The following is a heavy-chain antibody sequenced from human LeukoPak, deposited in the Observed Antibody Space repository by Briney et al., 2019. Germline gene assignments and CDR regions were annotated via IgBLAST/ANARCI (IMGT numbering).Heavy chain of an antibody. CDR1: DFTFSSYN. V-gene: IGHV3-21*01. Sequence: GGSLRLSCEASDFTFSSYNMSWVRQAPGKGPEWVSSITRSSSYLYYAVSVKGRFTISRDNAKNSLYLQMNSLRAEDTAVYYCAREGDFGGIPGYYYGLDVWGQGTTVTVSS. J-gene: IGHJ6*02. CDR3: AREGDFGGIPGYYYGLDV. D-gene: IGHD4-23*01. CDR2: ITRSSSYL.